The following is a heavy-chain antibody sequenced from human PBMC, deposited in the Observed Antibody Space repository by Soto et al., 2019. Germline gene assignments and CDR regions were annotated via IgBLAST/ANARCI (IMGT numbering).Heavy chain of an antibody. Sequence: QVQLQESGPGLVKPSETLSLTCTVSGGSISSYYWSWIRQPPGKGLEWIGYIYYSGSTNYNPSLKSRVTISVDTSKNQFSLKLRSVTAADTAVYYCVRHPSSTSWPAYWGQGTLVTVSS. D-gene: IGHD6-13*01. J-gene: IGHJ4*02. CDR1: GGSISSYY. V-gene: IGHV4-59*08. CDR2: IYYSGST. CDR3: VRHPSSTSWPAY.